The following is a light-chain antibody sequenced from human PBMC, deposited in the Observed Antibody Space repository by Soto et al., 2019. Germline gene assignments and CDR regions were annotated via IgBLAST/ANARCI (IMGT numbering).Light chain of an antibody. CDR1: SSNIGNNY. CDR3: ATWDRSLTGEA. J-gene: IGLJ2*01. Sequence: QSVLTQPPSVSAAPGQKVTISCSGSSSNIGNNYVSWFQQLPGTAPKLLIYDSNKRPSGIPDRFSGSKSGTSATLDITGLQTGDEADYYCATWDRSLTGEAFGGGTQLTVL. CDR2: DSN. V-gene: IGLV1-51*01.